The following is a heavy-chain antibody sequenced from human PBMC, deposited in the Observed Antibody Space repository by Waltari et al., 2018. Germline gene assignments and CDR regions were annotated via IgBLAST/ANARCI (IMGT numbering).Heavy chain of an antibody. CDR2: TYYRSKWYN. J-gene: IGHJ4*02. CDR3: AREETVTTAAADY. Sequence: QVQLQLSGPGLVKPSQTLSLTSAISGDSVSRNSAAWNWIRQSPSRGLEWLGRTYYRSKWYNDYAGSVKRRITINPDTSKNQFSLQLNSVTPEDTAVYYCAREETVTTAAADYWGQGTLVTVSS. D-gene: IGHD4-17*01. V-gene: IGHV6-1*01. CDR1: GDSVSRNSAA.